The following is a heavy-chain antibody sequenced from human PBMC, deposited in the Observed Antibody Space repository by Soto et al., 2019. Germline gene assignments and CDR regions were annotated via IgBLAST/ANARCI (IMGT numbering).Heavy chain of an antibody. CDR3: AREEANLMSGPNWFDP. J-gene: IGHJ5*02. CDR2: IYYSGST. V-gene: IGHV4-61*01. CDR1: GGSVSSGSYY. D-gene: IGHD3-3*01. Sequence: PSETLSLTCTVSGGSVSSGSYYWSWIRQPPGKGLEWIGYIYYSGSTNYNPSLKSRVTISVDTSKNQFSLKLSSVTAADTAVYYCAREEANLMSGPNWFDPWGQGTLVTVSS.